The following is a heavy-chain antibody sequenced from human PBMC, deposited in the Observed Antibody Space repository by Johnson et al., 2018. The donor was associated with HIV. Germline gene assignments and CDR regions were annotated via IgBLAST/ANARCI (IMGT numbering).Heavy chain of an antibody. Sequence: QVQLVESGGGVVQPGRSLRLSCAASGFTFSSYAMHWVRQAPGKGLEWVAVISDDGSNKYYADSVKGRFTISRDNSKNTLYLQMNSLRAADTAVYYCAREVSSGGYCTTTTCYAAAFDIWGRGTMVTVSS. CDR1: GFTFSSYA. V-gene: IGHV3-30*04. CDR2: ISDDGSNK. J-gene: IGHJ3*02. D-gene: IGHD2-2*01. CDR3: AREVSSGGYCTTTTCYAAAFDI.